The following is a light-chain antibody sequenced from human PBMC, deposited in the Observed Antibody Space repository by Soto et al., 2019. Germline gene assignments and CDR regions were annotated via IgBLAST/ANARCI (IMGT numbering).Light chain of an antibody. CDR3: QQYFNWMWT. CDR1: QNISTN. V-gene: IGKV3-15*01. CDR2: GTS. Sequence: EIVMTQFPATLSMSPGESATLSCRASQNISTNLAWYQQKPGQSPRLLMYGTSTGATGIPARFSGSGSGTKFTLTINGLQSEDFAVYYCQQYFNWMWTFGQGTKVEV. J-gene: IGKJ1*01.